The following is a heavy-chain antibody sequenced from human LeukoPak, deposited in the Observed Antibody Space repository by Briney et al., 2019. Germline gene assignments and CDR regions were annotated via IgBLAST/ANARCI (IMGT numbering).Heavy chain of an antibody. CDR3: ARDDLCSSTSCYTRFDY. D-gene: IGHD2-2*02. V-gene: IGHV1-46*01. CDR1: GYTFTSYY. J-gene: IGHJ4*02. Sequence: ASVKVSCKASGYTFTSYYMHWVRQAPGQGLEWKGIINPSGGSTSYAQKFQGRVTMTRDTSTSTVYMELSSLRSEDTAVYYCARDDLCSSTSCYTRFDYRGQGTLVTVSS. CDR2: INPSGGST.